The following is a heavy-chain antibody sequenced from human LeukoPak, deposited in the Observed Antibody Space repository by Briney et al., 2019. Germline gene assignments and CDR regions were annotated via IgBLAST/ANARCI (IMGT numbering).Heavy chain of an antibody. CDR1: GFSFSRSW. CDR3: AKDDEGYIY. Sequence: GGSLRLSCAASGFSFSRSWMSWVRQAPGEGLEWVANIKEDGSGTYYIDSVKGRFTISRDNAKNSLHLQLNSLRAEDTAVYYCAKDDEGYIYWGQGTLVTVSS. V-gene: IGHV3-7*01. J-gene: IGHJ4*02. CDR2: IKEDGSGT. D-gene: IGHD5-18*01.